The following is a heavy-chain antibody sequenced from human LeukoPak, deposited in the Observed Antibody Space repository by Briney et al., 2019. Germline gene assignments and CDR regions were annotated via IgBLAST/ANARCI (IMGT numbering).Heavy chain of an antibody. CDR2: IYHSANT. Sequence: ETSETRSLTCAVSGYSISSGYYWGWIRQPPGKGLEWIGSIYHSANTYSNPSLKSRVTISVDTSKNQFSLKLSSVTAADTAVYYWAKFSGYYNYYMDLWGKGTTVTVSS. J-gene: IGHJ6*03. CDR1: GYSISSGYY. D-gene: IGHD3-22*01. V-gene: IGHV4-38-2*01. CDR3: AKFSGYYNYYMDL.